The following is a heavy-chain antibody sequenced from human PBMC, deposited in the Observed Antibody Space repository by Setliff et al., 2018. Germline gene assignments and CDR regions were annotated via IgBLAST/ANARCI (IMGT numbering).Heavy chain of an antibody. V-gene: IGHV4-61*02. J-gene: IGHJ4*02. CDR3: TKGRVGLAARAGY. Sequence: SETLSLTCTVPGGSISSDSGYWSWIRQSAGKGLEWIGRIYASGSTEYNPSLGSRVTISVDTSRNQFSLQLSSVTSADTAIYYCTKGRVGLAARAGYWGQGTLVTVSS. CDR2: IYASGST. CDR1: GGSISSDSGY. D-gene: IGHD1-26*01.